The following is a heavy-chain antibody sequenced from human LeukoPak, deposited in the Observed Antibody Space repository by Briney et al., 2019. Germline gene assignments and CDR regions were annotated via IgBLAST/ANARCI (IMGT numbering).Heavy chain of an antibody. CDR1: GFTFSSHG. CDR3: AAPPRAGARPPYDY. D-gene: IGHD6-6*01. V-gene: IGHV3-23*01. J-gene: IGHJ4*01. Sequence: PGGSLRLSCATSGFTFSSHGMSWVRQAPGKGLEWISAISAGGDSTYYADSVRGRFTISKDESKTTLFLQMNSLRAEDTAIYYCAAPPRAGARPPYDYWGHGAQVAVSS. CDR2: ISAGGDST.